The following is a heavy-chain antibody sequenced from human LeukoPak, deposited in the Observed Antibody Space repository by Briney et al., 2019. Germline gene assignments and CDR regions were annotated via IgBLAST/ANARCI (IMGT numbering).Heavy chain of an antibody. D-gene: IGHD2-15*01. J-gene: IGHJ4*02. CDR1: GFTFSSYW. Sequence: AGSLSLSCAASGFTFSSYWMHWVRQAPGKGLVWVSRIVSDGSSATYADSVRGRFTVSRDNAKSTLFLQMNSLTPEDTAVYYCVRDIATTPVYWGQGALVTVSS. CDR3: VRDIATTPVY. V-gene: IGHV3-74*01. CDR2: IVSDGSSA.